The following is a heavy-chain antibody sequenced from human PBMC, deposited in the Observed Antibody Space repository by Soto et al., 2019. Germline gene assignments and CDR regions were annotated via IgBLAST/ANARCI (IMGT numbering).Heavy chain of an antibody. D-gene: IGHD5-12*01. CDR1: GGPFSNDI. V-gene: IGHV1-69*08. CDR3: ARDSPIGSTFSGYDAIDY. Sequence: QVQLVQSGAEVKKPGSSVKVSCKASGGPFSNDIITWVRQAPGQGLEWMGRIIPLLSTSTYAQKFQGRLTITADRSTGTAYMELNNLRSEDTAVYYCARDSPIGSTFSGYDAIDYWGQGTRITVS. J-gene: IGHJ4*02. CDR2: IIPLLSTS.